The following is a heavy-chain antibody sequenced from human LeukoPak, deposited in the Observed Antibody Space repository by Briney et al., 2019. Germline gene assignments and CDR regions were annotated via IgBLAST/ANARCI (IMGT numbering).Heavy chain of an antibody. D-gene: IGHD4-17*01. CDR1: GFTFSRFA. V-gene: IGHV3-30*04. CDR3: ATTLTVTTGFY. Sequence: GGSLRLSCAASGFTFSRFAIHWVRQAPGKGLEWVAFISYDGSNKYYTDSVKGRFTISRDNSKNTLYLQMNSLRREDTAVYFCATTLTVTTGFYWGQGTLVTVSP. J-gene: IGHJ4*02. CDR2: ISYDGSNK.